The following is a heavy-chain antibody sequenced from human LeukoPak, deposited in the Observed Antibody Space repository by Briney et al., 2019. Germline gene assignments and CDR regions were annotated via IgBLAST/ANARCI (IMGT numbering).Heavy chain of an antibody. J-gene: IGHJ3*02. CDR2: VFSSGTT. CDR1: GGSISSHY. Sequence: SETLSLTCTVSGGSISSHYWSWIRQPLGRGLEWIGYVFSSGTTDQNPSLKGRVTISLDTSKNHVSLRLTSVTAADTAVYYCARRFRVGDIHVDAFDMWGQGTMVTVSS. V-gene: IGHV4-59*11. CDR3: ARRFRVGDIHVDAFDM. D-gene: IGHD1-26*01.